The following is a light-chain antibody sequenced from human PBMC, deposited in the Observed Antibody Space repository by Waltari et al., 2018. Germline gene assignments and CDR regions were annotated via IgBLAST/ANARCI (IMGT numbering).Light chain of an antibody. CDR3: AAWDDRLTVVV. V-gene: IGLV1-47*01. CDR2: TNS. CDR1: SSNIGSNY. Sequence: QSVLTQPPSASGPPGQRVTISCSGSSSNIGSNYVYWYQQLPGTAPKLLIYTNSERPSWVPDRFSGSKSGTSASLAISGLRSEDEGDYFCAAWDDRLTVVVFGGGTKLTVL. J-gene: IGLJ2*01.